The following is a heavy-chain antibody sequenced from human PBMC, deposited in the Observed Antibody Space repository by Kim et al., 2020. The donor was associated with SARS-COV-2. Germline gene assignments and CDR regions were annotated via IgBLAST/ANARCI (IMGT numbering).Heavy chain of an antibody. Sequence: SETLSLTCTVSGGSISSGGYYWSWIRQHPGKGLEWIGYIYYSGSTYYNPSLKSRVTISVDTSKNQFSLKLSSVTAADTAVYYCARDVGRFTDYWGQGTLVTVSS. CDR1: GGSISSGGYY. V-gene: IGHV4-31*03. D-gene: IGHD3-16*01. J-gene: IGHJ4*02. CDR2: IYYSGST. CDR3: ARDVGRFTDY.